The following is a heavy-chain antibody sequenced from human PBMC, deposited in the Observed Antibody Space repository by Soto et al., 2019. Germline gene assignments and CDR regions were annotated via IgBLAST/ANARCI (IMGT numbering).Heavy chain of an antibody. CDR1: GYTFTSYD. D-gene: IGHD2-15*01. CDR3: ARADCSGGSCFSPIYYYYGMDV. Sequence: QVQLVQSGAEVKKPGASVKVSCKASGYTFTSYDINWVRQATGQGLEWMGWMTPNSGNTGYAQKFKGRDTMTRKTSISKAYMELSSLRSEDTAVYYCARADCSGGSCFSPIYYYYGMDVWGQGTTVTVSS. CDR2: MTPNSGNT. J-gene: IGHJ6*02. V-gene: IGHV1-8*01.